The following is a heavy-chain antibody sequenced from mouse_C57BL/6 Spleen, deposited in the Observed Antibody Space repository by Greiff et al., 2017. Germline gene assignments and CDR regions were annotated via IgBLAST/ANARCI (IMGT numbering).Heavy chain of an antibody. CDR1: GYTFTDYY. CDR3: ARRGVALDD. D-gene: IGHD1-1*02. Sequence: EVQLQQSGPELVKPGASVKISCKASGYTFTDYYMNWVKQSHGKSLEWIGDINPNNGGTSYNQKFKGKATLTVDKSSSTAYMELRSLTSEDSAVYYCARRGVALDDWGQGTTLTVSS. CDR2: INPNNGGT. J-gene: IGHJ2*01. V-gene: IGHV1-26*01.